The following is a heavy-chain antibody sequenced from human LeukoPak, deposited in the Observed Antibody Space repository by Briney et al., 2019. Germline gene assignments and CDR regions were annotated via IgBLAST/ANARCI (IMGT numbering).Heavy chain of an antibody. Sequence: NPSETLSLTCTVSGGSISSHYWSWFRQPPGKGLEWIGYIYYSGSTNYNPSLKSRVTISVDTSKNQFSLKLSSVTAADMAVYYCARVGGSYLSGFDYWGQGTLVTVSS. V-gene: IGHV4-59*11. CDR3: ARVGGSYLSGFDY. D-gene: IGHD1-26*01. CDR2: IYYSGST. J-gene: IGHJ4*02. CDR1: GGSISSHY.